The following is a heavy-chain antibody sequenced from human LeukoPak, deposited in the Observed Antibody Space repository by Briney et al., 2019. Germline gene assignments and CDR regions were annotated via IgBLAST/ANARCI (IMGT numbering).Heavy chain of an antibody. CDR2: IYGSDDKT. V-gene: IGHV3-23*01. J-gene: IGHJ5*02. D-gene: IGHD2-15*01. CDR1: GFTFSNYA. CDR3: AKTQGYYDA. Sequence: GGSLRLSCVASGFTFSNYAMSWVRQAPGKGLELVSGIYGSDDKTVYGDAVKGRLTISRDNSKNTLYLQMNSLRADDTAVYYCAKTQGYYDAWGQGALVTVSS.